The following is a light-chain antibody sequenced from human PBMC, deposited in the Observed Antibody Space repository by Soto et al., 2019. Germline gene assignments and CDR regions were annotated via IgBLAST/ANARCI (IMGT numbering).Light chain of an antibody. CDR1: QSMSDD. J-gene: IGKJ1*01. V-gene: IGKV3-15*01. CDR2: EAS. CDR3: QQYSTWPRT. Sequence: EIAMTQSPDTLSASPGERASFSCRASQSMSDDVAWYQQKPHQPPRLLIYEASTRASGVPARFSGGGSGTEFTLTISRLQSEDFAVYYCQQYSTWPRTFGQGTKVEVK.